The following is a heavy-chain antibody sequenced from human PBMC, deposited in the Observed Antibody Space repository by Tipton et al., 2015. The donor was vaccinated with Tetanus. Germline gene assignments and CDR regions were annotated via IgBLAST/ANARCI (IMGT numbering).Heavy chain of an antibody. D-gene: IGHD6-6*01. Sequence: TLSLTCTVSGDSISRGGYFWNWIRQRPGKGPEGGGYIYYRGDTYYNPSLKSRVSMSVDTSKNQFFPNLSSVTAADTAVYYCARDQGGGRVVRLNWLDPWGQGTLVTVSS. CDR3: ARDQGGGRVVRLNWLDP. V-gene: IGHV4-31*03. CDR1: GDSISRGGYF. CDR2: IYYRGDT. J-gene: IGHJ5*02.